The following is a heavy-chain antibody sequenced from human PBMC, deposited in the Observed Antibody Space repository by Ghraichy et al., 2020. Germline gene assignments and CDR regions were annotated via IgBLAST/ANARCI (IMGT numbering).Heavy chain of an antibody. V-gene: IGHV3-23*01. CDR1: GFTFSTYA. CDR3: AKDRGWFGGLDAFDL. J-gene: IGHJ3*01. D-gene: IGHD3-10*01. CDR2: FSGSGGTT. Sequence: GESLNISCAASGFTFSTYAMSWVRQAPGKGLEWVSVFSGSGGTTYYADSVKGRFTISRDNSKNTLYLQMNSLRAEDTAVYYCAKDRGWFGGLDAFDLWWQGTVVSVSS.